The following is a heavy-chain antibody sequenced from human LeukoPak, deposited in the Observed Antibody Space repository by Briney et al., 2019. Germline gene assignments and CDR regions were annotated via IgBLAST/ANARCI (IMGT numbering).Heavy chain of an antibody. CDR2: IYSTGST. J-gene: IGHJ4*02. CDR3: ARKMRPRYSDSSAFDY. Sequence: SETLSLTCTVSGGSISSGGYYWGWIRQSPGKGLEWIGFIYSTGSTYYNPSLKSRVTISVDTAKNQFSLKLSAVTAADTAVYYCARKMRPRYSDSSAFDYWGQGTLVTVSS. V-gene: IGHV4-39*01. CDR1: GGSISSGGYY. D-gene: IGHD2-21*01.